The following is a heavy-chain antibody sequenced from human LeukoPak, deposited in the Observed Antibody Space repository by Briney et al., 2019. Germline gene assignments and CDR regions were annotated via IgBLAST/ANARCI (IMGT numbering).Heavy chain of an antibody. CDR2: INPSGGST. D-gene: IGHD1-26*01. Sequence: SVKVSCKASGYTFTSYYVHWVRQAPGQGLQWMGIINPSGGSTSYAQKFQGRVTMTRDTSTSAVYMELSSLRFEDTAVYYCASGASDNWFDPWGQGTLVTVSS. CDR1: GYTFTSYY. CDR3: ASGASDNWFDP. J-gene: IGHJ5*02. V-gene: IGHV1-46*01.